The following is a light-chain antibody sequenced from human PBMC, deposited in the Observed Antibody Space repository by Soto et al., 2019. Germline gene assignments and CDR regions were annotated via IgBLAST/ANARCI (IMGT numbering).Light chain of an antibody. V-gene: IGLV2-14*01. CDR1: SSDVGGYDY. Sequence: QSALTQPASVSGSPGQSITISCTGTSSDVGGYDYVSWYQQHPGKAPKLMIYDVSNRPSGVSNRFSGSKSGNTASLTISGLQDEDEADSYCSSYTTSNTLGVFGTGTKVTV. CDR2: DVS. CDR3: SSYTTSNTLGV. J-gene: IGLJ1*01.